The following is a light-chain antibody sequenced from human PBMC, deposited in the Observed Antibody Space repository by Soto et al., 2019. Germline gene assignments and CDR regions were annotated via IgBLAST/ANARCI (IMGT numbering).Light chain of an antibody. CDR2: LGS. Sequence: SQSLLAMPATRGEAASVSFTAGQSLLHSNRYNYLDWYLQKPGKSPQLLIYLGSNRDSGVPERFSGSGSGTDFTLKISRVEAEDVGVYYCMQALQTPRTFGQGTHVEIK. CDR3: MQALQTPRT. J-gene: IGKJ1*01. V-gene: IGKV2-28*01. CDR1: QSLLHSNRYNY.